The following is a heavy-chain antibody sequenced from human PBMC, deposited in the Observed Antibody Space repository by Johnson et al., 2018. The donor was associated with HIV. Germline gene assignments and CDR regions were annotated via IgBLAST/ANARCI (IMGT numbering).Heavy chain of an antibody. CDR3: ARVRVGAFDI. J-gene: IGHJ3*02. D-gene: IGHD1-26*01. CDR1: GFTVSSNY. V-gene: IGHV3-66*03. CDR2: IYSGGST. Sequence: VQLVESGGGLIQPGGSLRLSCAASGFTVSSNYMSWVRQAPGKGLEWVSVIYSGGSTYYADSVKGRFTISRDNSKNTLHLQMSSLRPEDTAVYYCARVRVGAFDIWGQGTMVTVSS.